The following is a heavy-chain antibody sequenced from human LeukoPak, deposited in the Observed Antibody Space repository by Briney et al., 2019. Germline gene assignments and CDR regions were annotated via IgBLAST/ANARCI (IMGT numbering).Heavy chain of an antibody. V-gene: IGHV3-30*04. CDR1: GFTFSSYA. J-gene: IGHJ4*02. CDR3: ARVPGSFYVDFDY. Sequence: GRSLRLSCAASGFTFSSYAMHWVRQAPGKGLEWVAVISYDGSNKYYADSVKGRFTISRDNSKNTLYLQMNSLRAEDTAVYYCARVPGSFYVDFDYWGQGILVTVSS. CDR2: ISYDGSNK. D-gene: IGHD3-10*01.